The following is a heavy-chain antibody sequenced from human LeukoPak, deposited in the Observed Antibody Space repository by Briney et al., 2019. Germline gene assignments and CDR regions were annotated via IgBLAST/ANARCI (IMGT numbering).Heavy chain of an antibody. Sequence: PGTSLSLSCAASGFTFNKYAMSWVRQAPEKGLEWVSSVSIGGGSREYADSVKGRFTISGDNSQNTLYLQLNSLRVEDTAVYYCAKLSTYGDSTEDHWGQGTLVTVSS. J-gene: IGHJ4*02. CDR3: AKLSTYGDSTEDH. CDR2: VSIGGGSR. V-gene: IGHV3-23*01. D-gene: IGHD4-17*01. CDR1: GFTFNKYA.